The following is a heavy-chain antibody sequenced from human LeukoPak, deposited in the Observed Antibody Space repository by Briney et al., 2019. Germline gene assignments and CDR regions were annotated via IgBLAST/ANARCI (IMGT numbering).Heavy chain of an antibody. CDR3: ASPIPGAFDI. CDR2: IYYSGST. J-gene: IGHJ3*02. CDR1: GGSISSSSYY. D-gene: IGHD3-10*01. Sequence: PETLSLTCTVSGGSISSSSYYWGWIRQPPGKGLEWIGSIYYSGSTYYNPSLKSRVTISVDTSKNQFSLKLSSVTAADTAVYYCASPIPGAFDIWGQGTMVTVSS. V-gene: IGHV4-39*01.